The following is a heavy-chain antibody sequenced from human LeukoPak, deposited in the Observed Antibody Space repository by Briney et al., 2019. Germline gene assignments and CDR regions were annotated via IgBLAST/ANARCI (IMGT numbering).Heavy chain of an antibody. V-gene: IGHV1-46*01. D-gene: IGHD1-14*01. CDR2: INPSGGST. Sequence: ASVKVSCKASGYTFTSYYMHWVRQPPGQGLEWMGIINPSGGSTSYAQKFQGRVTMTRDMSTSTVYIELSSLRAEDTAVYCCARDIQDSVTIPGDYWGQGTLVTVSS. CDR1: GYTFTSYY. J-gene: IGHJ4*02. CDR3: ARDIQDSVTIPGDY.